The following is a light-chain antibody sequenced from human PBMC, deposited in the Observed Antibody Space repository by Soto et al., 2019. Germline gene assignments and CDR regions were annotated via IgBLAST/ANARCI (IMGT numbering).Light chain of an antibody. Sequence: EIVMTQSPATLSLSPGERAALSCRASQSINSELAWYQQKPGQPPRLLIYGASTRATGVPARFTGSESGSEFTLTISGLQSEDFAVYYGQQGHNWPFTFGQGTRLEI. CDR1: QSINSE. V-gene: IGKV3-15*01. CDR3: QQGHNWPFT. CDR2: GAS. J-gene: IGKJ2*01.